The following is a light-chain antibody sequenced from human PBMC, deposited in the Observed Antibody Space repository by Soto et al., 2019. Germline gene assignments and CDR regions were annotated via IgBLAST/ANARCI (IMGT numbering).Light chain of an antibody. Sequence: QSALTQPPSASGSPGQSVTISCTGTSSDVGDYNYVSWYQQHPGKAPKLMIYEVSKRPAGVPDRFSGSKSGNTASLTVSGLQAEDEADSSCSSYAGSLYVFGTGTKLTVL. J-gene: IGLJ1*01. V-gene: IGLV2-8*01. CDR1: SSDVGDYNY. CDR3: SSYAGSLYV. CDR2: EVS.